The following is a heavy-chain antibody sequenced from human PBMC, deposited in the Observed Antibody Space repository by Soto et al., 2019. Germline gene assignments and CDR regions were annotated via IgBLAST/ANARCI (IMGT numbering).Heavy chain of an antibody. J-gene: IGHJ4*02. CDR3: ARGHGGNSDY. CDR2: IYYSGST. CDR1: GGSISSYY. D-gene: IGHD2-15*01. V-gene: IGHV4-59*01. Sequence: QVQLQESGPGLVKPSETLSLTCTVSGGSISSYYWSWIRQPPGKGLEWIGYIYYSGSTNYNPSLTSRVTISVDTSKNQFSLKLSSVTAADTAVYYCARGHGGNSDYWGQGTLVTVSS.